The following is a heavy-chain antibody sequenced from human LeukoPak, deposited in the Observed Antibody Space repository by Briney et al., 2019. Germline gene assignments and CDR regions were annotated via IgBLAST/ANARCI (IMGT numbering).Heavy chain of an antibody. D-gene: IGHD6-19*01. V-gene: IGHV4-34*01. CDR1: GGSFSGYY. Sequence: SETLSLTCAVYGGSFSGYYWSWIRQPPGKGLEWIGEINHSGSTNYNPSLKSRVTMSVDTSKNQFSLKLSSVTAADTAVYYCARLPSGRFDYWGQGTLVTVSS. CDR2: INHSGST. CDR3: ARLPSGRFDY. J-gene: IGHJ4*02.